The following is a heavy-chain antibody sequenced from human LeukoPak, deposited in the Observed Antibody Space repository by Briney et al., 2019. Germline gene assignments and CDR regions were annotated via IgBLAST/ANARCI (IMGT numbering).Heavy chain of an antibody. J-gene: IGHJ3*02. V-gene: IGHV3-66*04. CDR1: GFIVSNNY. D-gene: IGHD3-3*01. CDR2: IYSGGST. CDR3: ARQRFLEWLSAFDI. Sequence: GGSLRLSCAASGFIVSNNYMSWVRQAPGKGPEWVSVIYSGGSTYYADSVKGRFTISRDNSKNTLYLQMNSLRAEDTAVYYCARQRFLEWLSAFDIWGQGTMVTVSS.